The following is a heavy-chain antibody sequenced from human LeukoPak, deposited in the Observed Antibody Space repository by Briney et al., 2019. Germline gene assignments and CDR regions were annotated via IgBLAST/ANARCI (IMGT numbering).Heavy chain of an antibody. Sequence: PGGSLRLSCAASGFTFSSYWMTWVRQAPGKVLEWVANIKQDGSVRYYVDSVKARFTISRDNPKNSLSLQLNSLRAEDTAVYYCARIGYSSSSLDYWGQGTLVAVSS. CDR2: IKQDGSVR. D-gene: IGHD6-6*01. CDR3: ARIGYSSSSLDY. CDR1: GFTFSSYW. J-gene: IGHJ4*02. V-gene: IGHV3-7*01.